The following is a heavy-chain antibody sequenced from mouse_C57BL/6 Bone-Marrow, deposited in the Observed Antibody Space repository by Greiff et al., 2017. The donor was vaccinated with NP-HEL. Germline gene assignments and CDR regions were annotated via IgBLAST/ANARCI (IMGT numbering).Heavy chain of an antibody. D-gene: IGHD1-1*01. CDR1: GFTFNTYA. J-gene: IGHJ4*01. CDR3: VRDPYYYGSSWDYAMDY. Sequence: DAGGGLVQPKGSLKLSCAASGFTFNTYAMHWVRQAPGKGLEWVARIRSKSSNYATYYADSVKDRFTISRDDSQSMLYLQMNNLKTEDTAMYYCVRDPYYYGSSWDYAMDYWGQGTSVTVSS. CDR2: IRSKSSNYAT. V-gene: IGHV10-3*01.